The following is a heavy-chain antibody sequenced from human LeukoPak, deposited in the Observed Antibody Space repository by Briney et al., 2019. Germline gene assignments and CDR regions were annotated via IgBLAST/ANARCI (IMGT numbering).Heavy chain of an antibody. CDR2: ISYDGSNK. D-gene: IGHD6-19*01. CDR3: AKGRSGWYGGVIDY. J-gene: IGHJ4*02. V-gene: IGHV3-30*18. CDR1: GFTFSSYG. Sequence: AGGSLRLSCAASGFTFSSYGMHWVRQAPGKGLEWVAVISYDGSNKYYADSVKGRFTISRDNSKNTLYLQMNSLRAEDTAVYYCAKGRSGWYGGVIDYWGQGTLVTVSS.